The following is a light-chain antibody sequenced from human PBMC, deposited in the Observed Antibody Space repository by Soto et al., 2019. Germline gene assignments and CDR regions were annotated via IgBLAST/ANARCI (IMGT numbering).Light chain of an antibody. CDR2: GAS. CDR1: QSISNN. CDR3: QQYNNWWT. Sequence: EIVMTQSPATLSVSPGERATLSCRASQSISNNLAWYHQRPGQAPRLLIYGASNRATGIPARFSGSGSGTDFTLTISSLQSEDFAVYYCQQYNNWWTFGQGTRVEIK. V-gene: IGKV3-15*01. J-gene: IGKJ1*01.